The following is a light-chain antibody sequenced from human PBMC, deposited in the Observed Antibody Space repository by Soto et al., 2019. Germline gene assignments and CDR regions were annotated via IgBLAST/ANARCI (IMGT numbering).Light chain of an antibody. Sequence: QSALTQPASLSGSPGQSITISCTGTSSDVGGYNYVSWYQQHPGKAPKLMIYDVSNRPSGVSNRFSGSKSGNTASLTISGLQAEDEADYYCSSYTSSNGVVFGGGTQLTVL. CDR2: DVS. J-gene: IGLJ2*01. CDR1: SSDVGGYNY. V-gene: IGLV2-14*01. CDR3: SSYTSSNGVV.